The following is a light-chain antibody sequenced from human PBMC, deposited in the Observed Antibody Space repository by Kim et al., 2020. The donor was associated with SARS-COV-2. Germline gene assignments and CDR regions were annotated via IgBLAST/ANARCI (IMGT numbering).Light chain of an antibody. J-gene: IGLJ3*02. V-gene: IGLV3-19*01. CDR1: SLRSYY. Sequence: SSELTQDPAVSVALGQTVRITCQGDSLRSYYASWYQQKPGQAPVLVIYGKNNRPSGIPDRFSGSSSGNTASLTITGAQAEDEADYYCNSRDSSGNPWVFGGGTHLTGL. CDR2: GKN. CDR3: NSRDSSGNPWV.